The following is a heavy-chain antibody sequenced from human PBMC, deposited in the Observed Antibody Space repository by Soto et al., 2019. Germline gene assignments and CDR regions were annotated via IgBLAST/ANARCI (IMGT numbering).Heavy chain of an antibody. J-gene: IGHJ6*02. Sequence: GGSLRLSCAASGFTFSSYGMHWVRQAPGKGLEWVAVISYDGSNKYYADSVKGRFTISRDNSKNTLYLQMNSLRAEDTAVYYCAKVLSDGFYYYYYGMDVWGQGTTVTVSS. V-gene: IGHV3-30*18. CDR1: GFTFSSYG. CDR2: ISYDGSNK. CDR3: AKVLSDGFYYYYYGMDV. D-gene: IGHD2-15*01.